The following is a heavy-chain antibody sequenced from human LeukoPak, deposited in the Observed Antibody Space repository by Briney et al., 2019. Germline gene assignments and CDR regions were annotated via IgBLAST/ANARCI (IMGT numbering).Heavy chain of an antibody. CDR3: ARHGRMVIMSKFSTGIDQ. CDR2: IYYTGMS. J-gene: IGHJ4*02. V-gene: IGHV4-59*08. D-gene: IGHD2-8*01. Sequence: PSETLSLTCTVPDGSISSYFWSWIRQPPGKGLEWIGYIYYTGMSNSKPSLKSRVTISMDTSKNQFSLQRSSVTAADTAIYYCARHGRMVIMSKFSTGIDQWGQGTLVTVSS. CDR1: DGSISSYF.